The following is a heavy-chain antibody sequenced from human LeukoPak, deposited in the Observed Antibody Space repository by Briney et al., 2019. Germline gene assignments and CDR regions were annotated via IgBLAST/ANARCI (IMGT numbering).Heavy chain of an antibody. Sequence: SETLSLTCAVYGGSFSGYYWSWIRQPPGKGLEWIGEINHSGSTNYNPSLKSRVTISVDTSKNQFSLKLSSVTAADTAVYYCARGQYSSSWYATSGNYFDYWGQGTPVTVSS. CDR2: INHSGST. D-gene: IGHD6-13*01. J-gene: IGHJ4*02. CDR3: ARGQYSSSWYATSGNYFDY. CDR1: GGSFSGYY. V-gene: IGHV4-34*01.